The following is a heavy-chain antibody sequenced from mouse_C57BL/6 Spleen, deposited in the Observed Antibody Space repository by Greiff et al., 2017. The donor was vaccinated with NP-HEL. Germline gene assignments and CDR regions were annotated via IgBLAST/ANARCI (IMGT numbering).Heavy chain of an antibody. D-gene: IGHD1-1*01. CDR3: ARRTVGWYCDV. Sequence: VQLQQSGAELVKPGASVKMSCKASGYTFTSYWITWVKQRPGQGLEWIGDIYPGSGSTNYNEKFKSKATLTVDTSSSTAYMQLSSVTSEDSAVYYSARRTVGWYCDVWGTGTTVTVSS. V-gene: IGHV1-55*01. CDR2: IYPGSGST. CDR1: GYTFTSYW. J-gene: IGHJ1*03.